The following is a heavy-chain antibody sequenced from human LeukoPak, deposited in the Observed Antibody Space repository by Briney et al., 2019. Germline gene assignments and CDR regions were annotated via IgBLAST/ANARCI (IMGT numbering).Heavy chain of an antibody. Sequence: GGSLRLSCAASEFIVSINYMTWVRQAPGKGLEWVSLIYSRGDTKYADSVKGRFTISRDNSKNTLYLQMSSLRTEDTAVYYCARENIVAATVDYWGQGTLVTVSS. CDR2: IYSRGDT. CDR3: ARENIVAATVDY. V-gene: IGHV3-66*01. J-gene: IGHJ4*02. CDR1: EFIVSINY. D-gene: IGHD2-15*01.